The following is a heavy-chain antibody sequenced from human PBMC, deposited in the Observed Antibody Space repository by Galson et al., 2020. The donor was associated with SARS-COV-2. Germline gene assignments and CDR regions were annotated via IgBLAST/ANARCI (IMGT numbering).Heavy chain of an antibody. J-gene: IGHJ4*02. V-gene: IGHV4-59*01. Sequence: SETLSLTCTVSGGSISSYYWSWIRQPPGKGLEWIGYIYYSGSTNYNPSLKSRVTISVDTSKNQFSLKLSSVTAADTAVYYCARLDGDYFLGYWGQGTLVTVSS. CDR2: IYYSGST. CDR1: GGSISSYY. D-gene: IGHD4-17*01. CDR3: ARLDGDYFLGY.